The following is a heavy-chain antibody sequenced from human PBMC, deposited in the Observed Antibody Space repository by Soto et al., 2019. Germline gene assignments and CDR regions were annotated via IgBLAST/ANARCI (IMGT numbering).Heavy chain of an antibody. CDR3: ARDRFASSWSYFDY. CDR1: GFTFSSYA. CDR2: ISYDGSNK. J-gene: IGHJ4*02. V-gene: IGHV3-30-3*01. Sequence: QVQLVESGGGVVQPGRSLRLSCAASGFTFSSYAMHWVRQAPGKGLEWVAVISYDGSNKYYADSVKGRFTISRDNSKNTLYLQMNSLRAEDTAVYYCARDRFASSWSYFDYWCQGTLVTVSS. D-gene: IGHD6-13*01.